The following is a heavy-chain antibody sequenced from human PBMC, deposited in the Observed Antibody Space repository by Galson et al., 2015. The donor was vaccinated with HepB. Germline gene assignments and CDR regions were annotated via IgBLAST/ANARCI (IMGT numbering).Heavy chain of an antibody. CDR1: GYSFTSYW. CDR2: IYPGDSDT. CDR3: ARTQGSRWPQQTPTH. J-gene: IGHJ2*01. D-gene: IGHD5-24*01. V-gene: IGHV5-51*01. Sequence: QSGAEVKKPGESLKISCKGSGYSFTSYWIGWVRQMPGKGLEWMGTIYPGDSDTRYSPSFQGQVTISTDKSNSTTYLQWSSLKASDTAMYYCARTQGSRWPQQTPTHWGRGTLVTVSS.